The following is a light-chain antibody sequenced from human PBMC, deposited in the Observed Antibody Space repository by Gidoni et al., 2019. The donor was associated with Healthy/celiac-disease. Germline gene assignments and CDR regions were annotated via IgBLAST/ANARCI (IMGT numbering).Light chain of an antibody. CDR1: SLRSYY. Sequence: AVSVALGQTVRITCQGDSLRSYYASWYQQKPGQAPVLVIYGKNNRPSGIPDRFSGSSSGNTASLTITGAQAEDEADYYCNSRDSSGNHVVFGGGTKLTVL. CDR2: GKN. CDR3: NSRDSSGNHVV. V-gene: IGLV3-19*01. J-gene: IGLJ2*01.